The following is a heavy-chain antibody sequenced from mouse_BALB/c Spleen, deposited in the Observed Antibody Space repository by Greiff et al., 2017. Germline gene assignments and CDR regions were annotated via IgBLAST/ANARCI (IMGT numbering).Heavy chain of an antibody. D-gene: IGHD2-4*01. J-gene: IGHJ4*01. CDR1: GFSLTSYD. Sequence: QVQLKESGPGLVAPSQSLSITCTVSGFSLTSYDISWIRQPPGKGLEWLGVIWTGGGTNYNSAFMSRLSISKDNSKSQVFLKMNSLQTDDTAIYYCVRDRGITTGYYYAMDYWGQGTSVTVSS. CDR3: VRDRGITTGYYYAMDY. V-gene: IGHV2-9-2*01. CDR2: IWTGGGT.